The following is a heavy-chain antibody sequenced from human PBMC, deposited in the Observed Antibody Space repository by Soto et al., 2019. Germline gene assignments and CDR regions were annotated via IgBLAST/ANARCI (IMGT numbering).Heavy chain of an antibody. CDR3: ARGVVRRVIIQYTSFFDY. Sequence: PSETLSLTCAVYGGSFSGYYWSWIRQPPGKRPEWIGEVNDSGSTNYNPSLRSRVTISVDTSKNQFSLKVRSVTAADTAVYYCARGVVRRVIIQYTSFFDYSALGTSVTV. CDR2: VNDSGST. CDR1: GGSFSGYY. J-gene: IGHJ4*02. V-gene: IGHV4-34*01. D-gene: IGHD3-10*01.